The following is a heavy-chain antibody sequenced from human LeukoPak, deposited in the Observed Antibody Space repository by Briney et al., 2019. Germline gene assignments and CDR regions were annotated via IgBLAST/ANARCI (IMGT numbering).Heavy chain of an antibody. Sequence: PGGSLRLSCAASGFTFTTYALTWVRQAPGKGLEWVSAITGSGGSTYYADSVRGRFTISRDNSKNTLYLQMNSLKTEDTAVYYCTTVVMIVVVQGAFDIWGQGTMVTVSS. J-gene: IGHJ3*02. V-gene: IGHV3-23*01. CDR2: ITGSGGST. CDR3: TTVVMIVVVQGAFDI. D-gene: IGHD3-22*01. CDR1: GFTFTTYA.